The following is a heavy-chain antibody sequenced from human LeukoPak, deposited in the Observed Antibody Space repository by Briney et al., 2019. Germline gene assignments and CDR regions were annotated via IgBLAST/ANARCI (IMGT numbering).Heavy chain of an antibody. CDR1: GDSISSSTYY. D-gene: IGHD3-22*01. CDR2: IYYSGRT. CDR3: ARLLYDRSGYYWFDP. Sequence: SETLSLTCTVSGDSISSSTYYWGWIRQPAGKGPEWIGSIYYSGRTYDNPSLKSRVTMSVDTSKNQFSLKLSSVTAADTAVYYCARLLYDRSGYYWFDPWGQGTLVTVSS. J-gene: IGHJ5*02. V-gene: IGHV4-39*01.